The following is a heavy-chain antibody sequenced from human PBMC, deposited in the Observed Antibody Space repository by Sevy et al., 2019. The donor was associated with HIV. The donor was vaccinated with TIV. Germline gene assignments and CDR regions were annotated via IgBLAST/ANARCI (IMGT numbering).Heavy chain of an antibody. Sequence: ASVKVSCKASVGTFSSYAISWVRQAPGQGLEWMGGIIPIFGTANYAQKFQGRVTITADESMSTAYMELSSLRSEDTAVYYCARDSFPDYDSSGYFDYWGQGTLVTVSS. CDR3: ARDSFPDYDSSGYFDY. CDR2: IIPIFGTA. D-gene: IGHD3-22*01. V-gene: IGHV1-69*13. CDR1: VGTFSSYA. J-gene: IGHJ4*02.